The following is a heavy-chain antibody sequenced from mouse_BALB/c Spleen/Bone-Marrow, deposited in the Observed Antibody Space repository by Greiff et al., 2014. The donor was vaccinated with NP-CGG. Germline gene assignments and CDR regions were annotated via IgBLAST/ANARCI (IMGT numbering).Heavy chain of an antibody. CDR1: GFSLTDCG. D-gene: IGHD2-4*01. CDR3: ARIYFDVEGFAY. Sequence: QVQLKQSGPGLVAPSQSLSITCTVSGFSLTDCGVSWIRQPPGKGLEWLGVIWGGGSTDYNSALKSRMSISKDNSKSQFFLKMNSLQTDDTAMYYCARIYFDVEGFAYWGQGTLVTVAA. CDR2: IWGGGST. V-gene: IGHV2-6-5*01. J-gene: IGHJ3*01.